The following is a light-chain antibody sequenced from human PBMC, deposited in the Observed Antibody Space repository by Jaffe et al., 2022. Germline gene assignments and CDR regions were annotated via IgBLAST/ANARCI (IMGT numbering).Light chain of an antibody. J-gene: IGLJ1*01. CDR1: SSNIGNNY. CDR2: ENN. V-gene: IGLV1-51*02. Sequence: QSVLTQPPSVSAAPGQKVTISCSGSSSNIGNNYVSWYQQLPGTAPKLLIYENNKRPSGIPDRFSGSKSGTSATLGITGLQTGDEADYYCGTWDSSLSNGYAFGTGTKVTVL. CDR3: GTWDSSLSNGYA.